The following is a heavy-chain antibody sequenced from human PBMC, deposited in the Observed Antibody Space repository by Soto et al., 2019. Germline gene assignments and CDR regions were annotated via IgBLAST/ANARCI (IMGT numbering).Heavy chain of an antibody. V-gene: IGHV3-30-3*01. CDR3: ARRLTRTVSALGY. CDR2: ISEDGGNK. J-gene: IGHJ4*02. D-gene: IGHD6-19*01. Sequence: QVHLVESGGGVVQAARSLRLSCTASGLTLNSFAIHWVRQAPGKGLEWVSVISEDGGNKYFAESVRGRFLISRDNSKNTVYLQMNSLRLEDTAVYFCARRLTRTVSALGYWGQGTLVSVSS. CDR1: GLTLNSFA.